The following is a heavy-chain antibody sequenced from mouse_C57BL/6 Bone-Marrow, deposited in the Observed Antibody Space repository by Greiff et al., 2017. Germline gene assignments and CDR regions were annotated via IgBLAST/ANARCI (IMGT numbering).Heavy chain of an antibody. V-gene: IGHV1-64*01. J-gene: IGHJ2*01. CDR2: IHPNSGST. CDR1: GYTFTSYW. Sequence: QVQLQQPGAELVKPGASVKLSCKASGYTFTSYWMHWVKQRPGQGLEWIGMIHPNSGSTNYNEKFKSKATLTVDKSSSTAYMPLSSLTSEDSAVYYCARWGDYYGSSPYYFDYWGQGTTLTVSS. D-gene: IGHD1-1*01. CDR3: ARWGDYYGSSPYYFDY.